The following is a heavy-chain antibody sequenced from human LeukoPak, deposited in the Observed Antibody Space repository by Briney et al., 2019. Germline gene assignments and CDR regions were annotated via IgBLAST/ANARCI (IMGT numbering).Heavy chain of an antibody. J-gene: IGHJ5*02. CDR3: ASITMVQGVSRWFDP. V-gene: IGHV4-4*02. Sequence: SGTLSLTCAVSGGSISSSNWWSWVRQPPGKGLEWIGEIYHSGSTNYNPSLKSRVTISVDKSKNQFSLKLSSVTAADTAVYYCASITMVQGVSRWFDPWGQGTLVTVSS. CDR1: GGSISSSNW. CDR2: IYHSGST. D-gene: IGHD3-10*01.